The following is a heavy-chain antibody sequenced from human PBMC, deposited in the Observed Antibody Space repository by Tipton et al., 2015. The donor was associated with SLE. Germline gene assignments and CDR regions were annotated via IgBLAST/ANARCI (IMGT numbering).Heavy chain of an antibody. J-gene: IGHJ4*02. V-gene: IGHV3-53*05. CDR2: IYSGGST. D-gene: IGHD3-22*01. CDR3: ASRYYYDSSGYPLDY. Sequence: SLRLSCAASGFTVSSNYMSWVRQAPGKGLEWVSVIYSGGSTYYADSVKGRFTISRDNSKNTLYLQMNSLRAEDTAVYYCASRYYYDSSGYPLDYWGQGTLVTVSS. CDR1: GFTVSSNY.